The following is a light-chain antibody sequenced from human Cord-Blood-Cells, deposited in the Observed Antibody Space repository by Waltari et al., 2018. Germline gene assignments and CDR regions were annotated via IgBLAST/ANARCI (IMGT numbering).Light chain of an antibody. CDR1: QAISNY. Sequence: DIQMTQSPSSLSASVGDRVPITCQASQAISNYLNWYQQKPGKAPKLLIYDASNLETGVPSRFSGSGSGTDFTFTISSLQPEDIATYYCQQYDNLPLTFGGGTKVEIK. V-gene: IGKV1-33*01. CDR3: QQYDNLPLT. J-gene: IGKJ4*01. CDR2: DAS.